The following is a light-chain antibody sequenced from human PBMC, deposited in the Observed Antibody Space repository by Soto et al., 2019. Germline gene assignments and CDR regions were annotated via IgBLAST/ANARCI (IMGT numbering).Light chain of an antibody. CDR2: DAS. J-gene: IGKJ1*01. Sequence: DIQMTQSPSSLSASVGDRVTITCQASQGIRNYLNWLQQKRGKAPKILIYDASNLQTGVPSRFTGNGSGTDFSFTISSLQPADVATYYCQQYKTYWTFGPGTKVDI. CDR3: QQYKTYWT. CDR1: QGIRNY. V-gene: IGKV1-33*01.